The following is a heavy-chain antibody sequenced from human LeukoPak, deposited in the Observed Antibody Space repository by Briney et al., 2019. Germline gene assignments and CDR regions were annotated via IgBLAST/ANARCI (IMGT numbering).Heavy chain of an antibody. V-gene: IGHV4-34*01. Sequence: SETLSLTCAVYGGSFSGYYWSWIRQPPGKGLEWIGEINHSGSTNYNPSLKSRVTISVDTSKHQFSLKLSSVPAADTAVYYCARGRLEEVAAAGEKSNDYWGQGTLVTVSS. CDR1: GGSFSGYY. CDR2: INHSGST. D-gene: IGHD6-13*01. J-gene: IGHJ4*02. CDR3: ARGRLEEVAAAGEKSNDY.